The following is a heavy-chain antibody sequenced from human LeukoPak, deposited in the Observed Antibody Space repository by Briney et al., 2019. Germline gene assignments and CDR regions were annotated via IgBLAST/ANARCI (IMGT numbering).Heavy chain of an antibody. V-gene: IGHV3-13*01. D-gene: IGHD6-19*01. CDR1: GVTFSSYD. Sequence: GGSLRLSCATSGVTFSSYDMHWVRQATGKGLEWVGAISSTGNTYYPGSLKGRFTISIDNSKNSFYLQLNSLSAGDTSVYYCARSVPGGTGWKGSIYYWGQGKRVTVSS. CDR3: ARSVPGGTGWKGSIYY. CDR2: ISSTGNT. J-gene: IGHJ4*02.